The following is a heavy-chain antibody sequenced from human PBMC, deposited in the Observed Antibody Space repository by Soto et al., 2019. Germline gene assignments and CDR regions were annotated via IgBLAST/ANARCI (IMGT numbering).Heavy chain of an antibody. J-gene: IGHJ4*02. D-gene: IGHD3-9*01. V-gene: IGHV4-61*08. CDR2: IFYSGNT. CDR1: GGSASSAANY. CDR3: ARADILTGYPFFDY. Sequence: TAETLSLTCNVSGGSASSAANYWNWIRPPPGKGLEWVGYIFYSGNTNYNPSLRSRVAISVDTSKNQFSLQLSSVTAADTVVYYCARADILTGYPFFDYWGQGALVTVSS.